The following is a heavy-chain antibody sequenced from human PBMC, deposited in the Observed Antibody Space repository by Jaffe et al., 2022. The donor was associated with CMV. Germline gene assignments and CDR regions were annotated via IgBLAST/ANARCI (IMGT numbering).Heavy chain of an antibody. Sequence: QVQLQQWGAGLLKPSETLSLTCAVYGGSFSGYYWSWIRQPPGKGLEWIGEINHSGSTNYNPSLKSRVTISVDTSKNQFSLKLSSVTAADTAVYYCARVHHYYDSSGYRTFDYWGQGTLVTVSS. D-gene: IGHD3-22*01. CDR1: GGSFSGYY. J-gene: IGHJ4*02. CDR2: INHSGST. CDR3: ARVHHYYDSSGYRTFDY. V-gene: IGHV4-34*01.